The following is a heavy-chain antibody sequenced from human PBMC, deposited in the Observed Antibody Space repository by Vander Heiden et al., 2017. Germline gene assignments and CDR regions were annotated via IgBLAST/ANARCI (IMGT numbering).Heavy chain of an antibody. CDR1: GFTFSRYA. Sequence: EVQLLESGGGLVQPGGSLRLAGEASGFTFSRYAMSWVRQAPGKGVEWVSAISGSGGSTYYADSVKGRFTISRDNSKNTLYLQMNSLRAEDTAVYYCAKEAWVVVTSMGGYWGQGTLVTVSS. J-gene: IGHJ4*02. D-gene: IGHD2-21*02. CDR3: AKEAWVVVTSMGGY. CDR2: ISGSGGST. V-gene: IGHV3-23*01.